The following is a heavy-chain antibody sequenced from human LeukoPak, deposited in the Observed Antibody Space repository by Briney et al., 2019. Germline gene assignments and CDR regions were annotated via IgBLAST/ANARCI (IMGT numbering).Heavy chain of an antibody. Sequence: SETLSLTCTVSGGSISSSSYYWAWIRQPPGKGLEWIGSIYYSGNTYYKSSLKSRVTIAVDTSKNQFSLKLSSVTAADTAVYYCARTAVAVTGAFDIWGQGTMVTVSS. D-gene: IGHD6-19*01. V-gene: IGHV4-39*07. J-gene: IGHJ3*02. CDR1: GGSISSSSYY. CDR3: ARTAVAVTGAFDI. CDR2: IYYSGNT.